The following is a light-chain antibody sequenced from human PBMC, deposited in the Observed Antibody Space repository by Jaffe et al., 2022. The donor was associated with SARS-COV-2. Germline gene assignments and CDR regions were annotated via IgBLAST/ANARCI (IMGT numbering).Light chain of an antibody. CDR1: QNFGSR. CDR3: QQANRIPRT. CDR2: DAS. J-gene: IGKJ3*01. V-gene: IGKV1-12*01. Sequence: DIQLTQSPSSVSASVGDRVIITCRASQNFGSRLAWYQQKQGEAPKLLIFDASHLHGGAPSRFSGSGSGPDFTLTISGLQPDDFATYYCQQANRIPRTFGPGTKVEMK.